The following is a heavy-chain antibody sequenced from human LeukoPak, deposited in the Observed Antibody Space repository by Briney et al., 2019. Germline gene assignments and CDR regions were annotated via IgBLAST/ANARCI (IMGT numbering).Heavy chain of an antibody. J-gene: IGHJ6*03. Sequence: SETLSLTCTVPGGSIRSSGYYWGWIRKPPGKGLEWIGSIYFTGSTYYNPSLKSRVTMSVDTSKNQFSLKVSSVTAADTAVYYCARVFDSGSQAYFYYMDVWGKGTTVTISS. V-gene: IGHV4-39*07. D-gene: IGHD3-10*01. CDR1: GGSIRSSGYY. CDR2: IYFTGST. CDR3: ARVFDSGSQAYFYYMDV.